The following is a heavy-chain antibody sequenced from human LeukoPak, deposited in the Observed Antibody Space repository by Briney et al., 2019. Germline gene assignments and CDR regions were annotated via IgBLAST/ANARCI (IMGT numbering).Heavy chain of an antibody. J-gene: IGHJ4*02. CDR1: GFTFSSYS. CDR2: ISSSSSYI. D-gene: IGHD6-19*01. CDR3: ARDIAYSSGWYYFDY. Sequence: GGSLRLSCAASGFTFSSYSMNWVRQAPGKGLEWVSSISSSSSYIYYADSVKGRFTISRDNAKNSQYLQMNSLRAEDTAVYYCARDIAYSSGWYYFDYWGQGTLVTVSS. V-gene: IGHV3-21*01.